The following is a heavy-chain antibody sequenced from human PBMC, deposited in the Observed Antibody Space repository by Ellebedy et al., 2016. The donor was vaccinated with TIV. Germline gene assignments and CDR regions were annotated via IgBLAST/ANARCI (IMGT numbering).Heavy chain of an antibody. D-gene: IGHD3-3*01. CDR2: IYSGGSI. CDR1: GFTFSFYT. V-gene: IGHV3-66*01. J-gene: IGHJ4*02. Sequence: PGGSLRLSCAASGFTFSFYTMSWVRQAPGKGLEWVSVIYSGGSIYYADSVKGRFTISRHNSKNTLYLQMNSLRAEDTAMYYCASLKLLFGVVISIFDYWGQGTLVTVSS. CDR3: ASLKLLFGVVISIFDY.